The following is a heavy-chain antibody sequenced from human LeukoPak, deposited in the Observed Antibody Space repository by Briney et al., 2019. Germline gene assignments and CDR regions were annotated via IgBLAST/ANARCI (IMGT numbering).Heavy chain of an antibody. Sequence: SETLSLTCTVSGGSISSTDYYWGWIRQPPGKGLEWIGSIYHSGSTYYNPSLKSRVTISVDTSKNHFSLKLNSVTAADTAVYYCAKDLPHYYDSSGYGPVDAFDIWGQGTMVTVSS. CDR1: GGSISSTDYY. D-gene: IGHD3-22*01. CDR2: IYHSGST. J-gene: IGHJ3*02. CDR3: AKDLPHYYDSSGYGPVDAFDI. V-gene: IGHV4-39*07.